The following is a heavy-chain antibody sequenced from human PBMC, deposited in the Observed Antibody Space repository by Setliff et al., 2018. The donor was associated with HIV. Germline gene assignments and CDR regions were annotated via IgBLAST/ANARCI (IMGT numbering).Heavy chain of an antibody. V-gene: IGHV5-51*01. CDR1: GYSFTSYW. CDR2: IYPGDSDT. Sequence: PGESLKISCKGSGYSFTSYWIVWARQMPGKGLEWMGIIYPGDSDTRYSPSFQGQVTISVDKSINTAYLQWSSLRAEDTAVYFCARDTGQLVYYFDSWGQGTLVTVSS. D-gene: IGHD6-6*01. J-gene: IGHJ4*02. CDR3: ARDTGQLVYYFDS.